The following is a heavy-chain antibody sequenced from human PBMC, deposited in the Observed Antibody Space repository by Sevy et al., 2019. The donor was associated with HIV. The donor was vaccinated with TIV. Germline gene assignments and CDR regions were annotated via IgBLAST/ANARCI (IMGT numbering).Heavy chain of an antibody. CDR3: AREGCTKPHDY. CDR1: GFDFSIYS. CDR2: LSFGCGKI. D-gene: IGHD2-8*01. Sequence: GGSLRLSCAASGFDFSIYSMSWVRQAPGKGLEWVSTLSFGCGKINYADSVKGRFTISRDKSKSSVYLQMNNMGVEDTDVYYCAREGCTKPHDYWGQGTLVTVSS. J-gene: IGHJ4*02. V-gene: IGHV3-23*01.